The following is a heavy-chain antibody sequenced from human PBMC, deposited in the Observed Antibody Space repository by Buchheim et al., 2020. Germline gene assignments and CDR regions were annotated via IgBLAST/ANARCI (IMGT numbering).Heavy chain of an antibody. Sequence: QVQLQESGPGLVKPSETLSLTCTVSGGSISSYYWSWIRQPPGKGLEWIGYIYYSGSTNYNPSLKSRVTISVDTSKNQFSLKLSSVTAADTAVYYCARDTIYSYGVFEEAGMDVWGQGTT. CDR2: IYYSGST. J-gene: IGHJ6*02. CDR1: GGSISSYY. V-gene: IGHV4-59*01. D-gene: IGHD5-18*01. CDR3: ARDTIYSYGVFEEAGMDV.